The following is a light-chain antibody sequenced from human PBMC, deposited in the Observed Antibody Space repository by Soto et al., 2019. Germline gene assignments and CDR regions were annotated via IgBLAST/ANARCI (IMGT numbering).Light chain of an antibody. CDR2: TYS. CDR3: QSYDSTLSGWV. CDR1: SSNIGAGYD. J-gene: IGLJ3*02. Sequence: QSVLTQPPSVSGALGQRVTISCTGSSSNIGAGYDVHWYQQLPGTAPKFLIYTYSNRPSGVPDRFSGSKSGTSASLAITGLQAEDEADYYCQSYDSTLSGWVFGRGTKLTVL. V-gene: IGLV1-40*01.